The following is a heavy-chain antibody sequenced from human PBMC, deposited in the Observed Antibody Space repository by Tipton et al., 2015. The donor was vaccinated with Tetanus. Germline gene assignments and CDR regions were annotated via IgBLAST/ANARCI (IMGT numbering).Heavy chain of an antibody. D-gene: IGHD3-9*01. CDR1: GGSFGGYY. J-gene: IGHJ6*02. CDR3: ARANYYDVLTGSLFYYGLNV. V-gene: IGHV4-34*09. Sequence: TLSLTCAVYGGSFGGYYWSWIRQPPGKGLEWIGYIYYSGSTYYNPSLKSRITISVHTSKNQFSLNLSSVTAADTAVYYCARANYYDVLTGSLFYYGLNVWGRGTSVTVSS. CDR2: IYYSGST.